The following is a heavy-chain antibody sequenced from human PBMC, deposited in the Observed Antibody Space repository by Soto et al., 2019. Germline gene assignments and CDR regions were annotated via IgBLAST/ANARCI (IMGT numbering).Heavy chain of an antibody. CDR3: EISRVTAWGVDDY. V-gene: IGHV4-34*02. CDR1: GGSFSGQY. CDR2: INHSGIS. J-gene: IGHJ4*02. D-gene: IGHD2-21*02. Sequence: QVQLQQWGAGLVKPSETLSLTCAVYGGSFSGQYWSWVRQRPGKGLEWIGEINHSGISSYNPSLKSRASISVDTSKNQFSLKLTSVTAADTALYYCEISRVTAWGVDDYWGQGALVTVSS.